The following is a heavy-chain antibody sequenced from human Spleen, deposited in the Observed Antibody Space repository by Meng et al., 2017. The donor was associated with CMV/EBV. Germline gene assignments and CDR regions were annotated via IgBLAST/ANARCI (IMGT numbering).Heavy chain of an antibody. J-gene: IGHJ4*02. CDR1: GFTFRNSW. Sequence: GESLKISCAASGFTFRNSWMTWIRQTPDKRLEWVANIKQDGSEKYYVDSVKGRFTISRDNAKNSLYLQMNSLKTEDTAMYFCTVEGDHWGQGTLVTVSS. D-gene: IGHD5-24*01. V-gene: IGHV3-7*03. CDR3: TVEGDH. CDR2: IKQDGSEK.